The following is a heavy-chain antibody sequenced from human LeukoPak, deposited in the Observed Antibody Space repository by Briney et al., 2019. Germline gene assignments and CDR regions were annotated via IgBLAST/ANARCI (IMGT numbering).Heavy chain of an antibody. CDR1: GVSFSGYY. CDR3: ARGLLRFLEWLSPNWFDP. Sequence: NPSETLSLTCAVYGVSFSGYYWSWIRRPPGKGLEWIGEINHSGSTNYNPSLKSRVTISVDTSKNQFSLKLSSVTAADTAVYYCARGLLRFLEWLSPNWFDPWGQGTLVTVSS. CDR2: INHSGST. V-gene: IGHV4-34*01. D-gene: IGHD3-3*01. J-gene: IGHJ5*02.